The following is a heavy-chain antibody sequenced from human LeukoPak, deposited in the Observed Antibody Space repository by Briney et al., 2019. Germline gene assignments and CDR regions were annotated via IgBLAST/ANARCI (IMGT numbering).Heavy chain of an antibody. CDR3: AKSAVRGVIITSFDY. J-gene: IGHJ4*02. CDR2: IRYDGSNK. V-gene: IGHV3-30*02. Sequence: GGSLRLSCAASGFTFSSYSMNWVRQAPGKGLEWVAFIRYDGSNKYYADSVKGRFTISRDNSKNTLYLQMNSLRAEDTAVYYCAKSAVRGVIITSFDYWGQGTLVTVSS. D-gene: IGHD3-10*01. CDR1: GFTFSSYS.